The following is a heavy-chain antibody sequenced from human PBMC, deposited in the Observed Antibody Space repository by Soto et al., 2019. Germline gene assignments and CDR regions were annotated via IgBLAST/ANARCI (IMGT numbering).Heavy chain of an antibody. Sequence: AGGSLTLSCAPSGFTFSDYAMTWVRQAPGKGLGWVANIKEDGSRKYYMESAKGRITISRDNAKNSLFLQMNSLRVEDTAVYYCVSFEAIGSWGQGTLVTVSS. CDR3: VSFEAIGS. CDR1: GFTFSDYA. CDR2: IKEDGSRK. J-gene: IGHJ4*02. V-gene: IGHV3-7*01.